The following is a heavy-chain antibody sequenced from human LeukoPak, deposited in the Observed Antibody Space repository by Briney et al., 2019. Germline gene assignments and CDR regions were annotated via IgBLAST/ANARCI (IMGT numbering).Heavy chain of an antibody. CDR1: GGTFISYA. CDR3: ARDLGSSWYIPEDY. J-gene: IGHJ4*02. CDR2: IIPIFGTA. D-gene: IGHD6-13*01. Sequence: GASVKVSCKASGGTFISYAISWVRQAPGQGLEWMGGIIPIFGTANYAQKFQGRVTITADESTSTAYMELSSLRSEDTAVYYCARDLGSSWYIPEDYWGQGTLVTVSS. V-gene: IGHV1-69*01.